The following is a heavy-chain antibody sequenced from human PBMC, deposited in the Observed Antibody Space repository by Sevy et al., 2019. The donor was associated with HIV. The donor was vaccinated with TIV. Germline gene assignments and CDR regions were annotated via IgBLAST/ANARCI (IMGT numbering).Heavy chain of an antibody. CDR1: GYTFTSYD. CDR3: AGGVWFHYDILPGYYTHYYYYYGMDV. D-gene: IGHD3-9*01. Sequence: ASVKVSCKASGYTFTSYDINWVRQATGQGLEWMGWMNPNSGNTGYAQKFQGRVTMTRNTSISTADMELSSLRSEETAVYYCAGGVWFHYDILPGYYTHYYYYYGMDVWGQGTTVTVSS. J-gene: IGHJ6*02. V-gene: IGHV1-8*01. CDR2: MNPNSGNT.